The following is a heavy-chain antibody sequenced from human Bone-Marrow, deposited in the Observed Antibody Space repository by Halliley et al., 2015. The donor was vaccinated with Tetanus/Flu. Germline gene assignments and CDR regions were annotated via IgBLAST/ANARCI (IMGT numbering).Heavy chain of an antibody. J-gene: IGHJ5*02. CDR2: IRGCGGNT. Sequence: SGIRGCGGNTYYAESVKGRFTISRDNSRNTLNLQMNSLRAEDPAVYYGAIDLYSSSSNNWFAPWGQGTLVTVSS. CDR3: AIDLYSSSSNNWFAP. V-gene: IGHV3-23*01. D-gene: IGHD6-6*01.